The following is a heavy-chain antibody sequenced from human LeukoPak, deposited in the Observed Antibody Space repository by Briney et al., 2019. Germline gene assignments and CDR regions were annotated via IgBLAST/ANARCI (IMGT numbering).Heavy chain of an antibody. CDR2: INWNGRST. CDR1: GFNFDDYG. J-gene: IGHJ4*02. CDR3: ARAGEYYDILTGYYPGMYYFDY. Sequence: GGSLRLSCAASGFNFDDYGMTWVRQAPGKGLEWVSTINWNGRSTGYADSVKGRFTISRDNAKNSLYLQMNSLRAEDTAVYYCARAGEYYDILTGYYPGMYYFDYWGQGTLVTVSS. V-gene: IGHV3-20*04. D-gene: IGHD3-9*01.